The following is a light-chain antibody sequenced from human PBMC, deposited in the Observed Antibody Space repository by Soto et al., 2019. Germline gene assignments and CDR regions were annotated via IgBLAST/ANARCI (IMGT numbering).Light chain of an antibody. Sequence: QSALTQPASGSGSPGQSIAISCTGTSSDVGGYSYVSWYQQQPGKAPKLAISDVSNRPSGVSDRFSGSKSGNTASLTISGLQTEDEADYYCASYTTSSTYVFGTGTKVTVL. J-gene: IGLJ1*01. CDR3: ASYTTSSTYV. CDR1: SSDVGGYSY. CDR2: DVS. V-gene: IGLV2-14*01.